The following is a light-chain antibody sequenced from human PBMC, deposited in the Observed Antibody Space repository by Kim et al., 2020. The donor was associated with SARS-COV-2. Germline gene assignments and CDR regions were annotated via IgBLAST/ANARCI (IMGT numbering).Light chain of an antibody. V-gene: IGKV3-20*01. CDR3: QQYIDTPLT. J-gene: IGKJ4*01. CDR1: HSVGSNF. CDR2: GAS. Sequence: EKVLTQSPGTLSLSPGERATLSCRASHSVGSNFLAWYQQKPGQAPRILIFGASSRVTGIPDRFSGSGSGTDFTLTISRLEPEDFAVYYCQQYIDTPLTFGGGTKVEI.